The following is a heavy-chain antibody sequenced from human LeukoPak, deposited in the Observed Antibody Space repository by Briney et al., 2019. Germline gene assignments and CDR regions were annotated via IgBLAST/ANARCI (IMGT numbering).Heavy chain of an antibody. CDR1: GFTFSSYG. J-gene: IGHJ3*02. Sequence: PGRSLRLSCAASGFTFSSYGMHWVRQAPGKGLEWVAVISYDGSNKYYADSVKGRFTISRDSSKNTLYLQMNSLRAEDTAVYYCAKVWDIVVVVGNDAFDIWGQGTMVTVSS. V-gene: IGHV3-30*18. CDR3: AKVWDIVVVVGNDAFDI. D-gene: IGHD2-15*01. CDR2: ISYDGSNK.